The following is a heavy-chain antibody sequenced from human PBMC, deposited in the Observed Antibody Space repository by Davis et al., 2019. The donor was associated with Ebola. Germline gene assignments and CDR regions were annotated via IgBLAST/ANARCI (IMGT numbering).Heavy chain of an antibody. CDR3: ARIHDGSGEDY. Sequence: GESLKISCAASGFTFITYSMNWVRQAPGKGLEWLSSVKGRFTISRDNAKNSLYLQMNSLRAEDTAVYYCARIHDGSGEDYWGQGTLVTVSS. CDR1: GFTFITYS. V-gene: IGHV3-21*01. J-gene: IGHJ4*02. D-gene: IGHD3-22*01.